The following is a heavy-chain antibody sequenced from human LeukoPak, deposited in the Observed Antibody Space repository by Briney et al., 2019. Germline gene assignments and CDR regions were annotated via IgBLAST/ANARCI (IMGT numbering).Heavy chain of an antibody. CDR2: KYSSGST. V-gene: IGHV4-4*07. CDR1: GGSISSYY. D-gene: IGHD1-14*01. CDR3: ARDSYRRGAFDL. J-gene: IGHJ3*01. Sequence: SETLSLTCTVPGGSISSYYWSWIRQPAGKGLEWIGRKYSSGSTNYNPSLKSRLTMSVDTSKNQFSLKLSSVTAADTAVYYCARDSYRRGAFDLWGQGTMVTVSS.